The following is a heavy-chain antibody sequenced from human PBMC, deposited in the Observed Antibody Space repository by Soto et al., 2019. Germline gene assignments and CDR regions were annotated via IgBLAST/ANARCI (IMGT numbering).Heavy chain of an antibody. D-gene: IGHD3-10*01. CDR2: IHYSGST. J-gene: IGHJ6*02. Sequence: SETLSLTCTVSDGSVSIGTYYWSWIRQPPGKGLEWIGFIHYSGSTNYNPSLKSRVTMSVDTSKNHFSLKLSSVTAADTAVYYCAGMIRGVSPPPSGMDVWAQGTTVTVSS. CDR1: DGSVSIGTYY. CDR3: AGMIRGVSPPPSGMDV. V-gene: IGHV4-61*01.